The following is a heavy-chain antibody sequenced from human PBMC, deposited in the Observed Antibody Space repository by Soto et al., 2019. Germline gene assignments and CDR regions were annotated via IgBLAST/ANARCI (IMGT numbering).Heavy chain of an antibody. CDR3: ARASSIAARRAWFDP. V-gene: IGHV4-34*01. J-gene: IGHJ5*02. CDR1: GGSFSGYY. D-gene: IGHD6-6*01. Sequence: KPSETLSLTCAVYGGSFSGYYWSWIRQPPGKGLEWIGEINHSGSTNYNPSLKSRVTISVDTSKNQFSLKLSSVTAADTAVYYCARASSIAARRAWFDPWGQGTLVTVSS. CDR2: INHSGST.